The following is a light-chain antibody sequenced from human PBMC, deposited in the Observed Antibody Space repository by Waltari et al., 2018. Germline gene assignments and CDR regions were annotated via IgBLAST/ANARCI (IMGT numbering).Light chain of an antibody. Sequence: QSVLTQPPSASGTPGQRVTISCSGSRSNIGSNYLYRYQQVPGTAPKLLIYRNNQRPSGVPDRFSGSKSGTSASLAISGLRSEDEVDYYCAAWDDSLSGRVFGGGTKVTVL. CDR3: AAWDDSLSGRV. J-gene: IGLJ3*02. CDR1: RSNIGSNY. CDR2: RNN. V-gene: IGLV1-47*01.